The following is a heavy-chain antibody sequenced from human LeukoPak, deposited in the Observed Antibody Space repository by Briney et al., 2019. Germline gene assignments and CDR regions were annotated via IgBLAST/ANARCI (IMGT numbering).Heavy chain of an antibody. Sequence: ASVKVSCKTAGDTFSNYAISWVRQAPGQGLEWLGGAIPTFGSANYSPKFPVRVTITADESTGTVYMELTRLTYEDTDVYYCARDRPVEMTVSGYFDHWGRGTQVTVSS. CDR3: ARDRPVEMTVSGYFDH. CDR2: AIPTFGSA. CDR1: GDTFSNYA. D-gene: IGHD5-24*01. J-gene: IGHJ4*02. V-gene: IGHV1-69*13.